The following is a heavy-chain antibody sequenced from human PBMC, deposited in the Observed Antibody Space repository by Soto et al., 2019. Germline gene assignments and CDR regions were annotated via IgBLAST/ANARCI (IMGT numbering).Heavy chain of an antibody. D-gene: IGHD2-21*01. CDR3: ASSIVVVIAADY. Sequence: QVQLVQSGAEVKKPGASVKVSCKASGYTFTSYAMHWVRQAPGQRLEWMGWINAGNGNTKYSQKFQGRVTITRDTSASTSYMGLSGLRARATAGYCGASSIVVVIAADYWGQGPRVTVSS. J-gene: IGHJ4*02. V-gene: IGHV1-3*01. CDR1: GYTFTSYA. CDR2: INAGNGNT.